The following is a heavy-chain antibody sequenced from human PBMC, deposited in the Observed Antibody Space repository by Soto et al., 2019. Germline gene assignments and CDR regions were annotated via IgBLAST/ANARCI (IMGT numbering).Heavy chain of an antibody. V-gene: IGHV3-7*01. CDR2: IMQDGSEK. Sequence: EVQLVESGGGLVQPGGPLRLSCTASGFTFGTYWMSWVRQAPGKGLEWVANIMQDGSEKQYVDSVKGRFTISRDNAKRSLYLQMNGLRAEDTAVYYCGRGHSAPDHWGQGTLVTVSS. CDR1: GFTFGTYW. J-gene: IGHJ4*02. CDR3: GRGHSAPDH.